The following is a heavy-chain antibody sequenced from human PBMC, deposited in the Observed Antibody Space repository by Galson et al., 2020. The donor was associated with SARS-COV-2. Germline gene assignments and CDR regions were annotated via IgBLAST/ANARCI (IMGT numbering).Heavy chain of an antibody. CDR3: ARLLPYYFDSNNYYWGAFDS. CDR2: VSSGGRNI. D-gene: IGHD3-22*01. V-gene: IGHV3-48*03. Sequence: GESLKISCAASGFPFSSYEMNWVRQAPGKGLEWVSYVSSGGRNIFYADSVKGRFTISRDNAKNSLYLQMNSLRAEDTAVYYCARLLPYYFDSNNYYWGAFDSWGQGTLVTVSS. CDR1: GFPFSSYE. J-gene: IGHJ4*02.